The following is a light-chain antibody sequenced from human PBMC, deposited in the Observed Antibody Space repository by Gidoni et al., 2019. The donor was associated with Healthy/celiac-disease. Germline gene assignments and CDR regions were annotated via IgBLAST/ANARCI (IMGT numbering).Light chain of an antibody. Sequence: DVVMTQSPLSLPVTLGQPASISCRSSQSLVHSDGNTYLNWFQQRPGQSPRRLIYKVSNRDSGVPDRFSGSGSGTDFTLKISRVEAEDVWVYYFMQGTHWLVTFGQWTKLEIK. V-gene: IGKV2-30*02. J-gene: IGKJ2*01. CDR1: QSLVHSDGNTY. CDR3: MQGTHWLVT. CDR2: KVS.